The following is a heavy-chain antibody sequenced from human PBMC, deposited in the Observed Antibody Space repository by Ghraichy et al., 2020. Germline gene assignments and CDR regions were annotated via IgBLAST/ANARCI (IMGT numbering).Heavy chain of an antibody. V-gene: IGHV3-23*01. CDR1: GFTFSSYA. J-gene: IGHJ4*02. CDR3: AKDGTKDIVPRGFDY. CDR2: ISGSGGST. D-gene: IGHD2-8*01. Sequence: GGSLRLSCAASGFTFSSYAMSWVRQAPGKGLEWVSAISGSGGSTYYADSVKGRFTISRDNSKNTLYLQMNSLRAEDTAVYYCAKDGTKDIVPRGFDYWGQGTLVTVSS.